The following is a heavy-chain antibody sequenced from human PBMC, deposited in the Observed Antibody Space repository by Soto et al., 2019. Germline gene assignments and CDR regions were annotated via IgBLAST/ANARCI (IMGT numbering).Heavy chain of an antibody. CDR2: ISGSGGST. J-gene: IGHJ4*02. CDR1: GFTFSSYA. V-gene: IGHV3-23*01. D-gene: IGHD2-2*01. Sequence: GGSLRLSCAASGFTFSSYAMSWVRQAPGKGLEWVSAISGSGGSTYYADSVKGRFTISRDNSKNTLYLQMNSLRAEDTAVYYCAKDHHDCSSTSCYPKLFDYWGQGTLVTVSS. CDR3: AKDHHDCSSTSCYPKLFDY.